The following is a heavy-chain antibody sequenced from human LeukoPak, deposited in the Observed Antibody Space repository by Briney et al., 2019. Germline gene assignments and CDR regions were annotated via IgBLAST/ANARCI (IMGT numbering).Heavy chain of an antibody. CDR3: ARTTRGAGAYYFDY. J-gene: IGHJ4*02. CDR1: GFSLITREEW. CDR2: IDWDDDK. Sequence: SGPALVKPPQTLTLTCTYSGFSLITREEWVSWVRQPPGKALEWLSLIDWDDDKYYSASLKTRLTISKDSSKNQVILTVTNLDPVDTDTYYCARTTRGAGAYYFDYWGQGSLVTVSS. D-gene: IGHD3-10*01. V-gene: IGHV2-70*18.